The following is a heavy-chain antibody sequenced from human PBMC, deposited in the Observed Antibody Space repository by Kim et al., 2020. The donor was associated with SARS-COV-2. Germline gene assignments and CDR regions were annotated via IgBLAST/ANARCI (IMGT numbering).Heavy chain of an antibody. Sequence: GGSLRLSCAASGFTFSSYGMHWVRQAPGKGLEWVAVIWYDGSNKYYADSVKGRFTISRDNSKNTLYLQMNSLRAEDTAVYYCAKDRGSYCSGAAYWGQGTLVTVSS. CDR1: GFTFSSYG. V-gene: IGHV3-33*06. CDR2: IWYDGSNK. D-gene: IGHD2-15*01. J-gene: IGHJ4*02. CDR3: AKDRGSYCSGAAY.